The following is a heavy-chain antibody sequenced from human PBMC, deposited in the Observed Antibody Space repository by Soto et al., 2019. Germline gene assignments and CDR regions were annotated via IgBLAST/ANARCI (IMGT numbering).Heavy chain of an antibody. CDR2: IWYDGSNK. V-gene: IGHV3-33*01. CDR3: ARSGVAVRLHYYYYGMDV. J-gene: IGHJ6*02. CDR1: GFTFSSYG. Sequence: QVQLVESGGGVVQPGRSLRLSCAASGFTFSSYGMHWVRQAPGKGLEWVAVIWYDGSNKYYADSVKGRFTISRDNSKNTLYLQMNSLRAEDTAVYYCARSGVAVRLHYYYYGMDVWGQGTTVTVSS. D-gene: IGHD6-19*01.